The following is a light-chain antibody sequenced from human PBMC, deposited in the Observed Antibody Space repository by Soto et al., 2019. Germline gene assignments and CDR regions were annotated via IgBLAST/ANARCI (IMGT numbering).Light chain of an antibody. Sequence: EIMMTQSPATLSVSPGARATLSGRASQSVSSNLAWYQQKPGQAPRLLIYGASTRATGIPARFSGSGSGTEFTLTISSLQSEDFAVYYCQQYNNWPRTFGQGTKVDI. CDR2: GAS. J-gene: IGKJ1*01. CDR1: QSVSSN. V-gene: IGKV3-15*01. CDR3: QQYNNWPRT.